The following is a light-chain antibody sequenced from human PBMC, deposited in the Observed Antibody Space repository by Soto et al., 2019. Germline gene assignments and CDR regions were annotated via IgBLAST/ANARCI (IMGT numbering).Light chain of an antibody. V-gene: IGLV2-8*01. J-gene: IGLJ1*01. CDR3: SSYAGSNNFV. CDR2: EVS. Sequence: QSVLTQPPSASGSPGQSVTISCTGTSSDIGAYIYVSWYQQHPGKAPKLMISEVSRRPSEVPERFSGSKSGNTASLTVSGLQADDEAHYYCSSYAGSNNFVFGTGTKVT. CDR1: SSDIGAYIY.